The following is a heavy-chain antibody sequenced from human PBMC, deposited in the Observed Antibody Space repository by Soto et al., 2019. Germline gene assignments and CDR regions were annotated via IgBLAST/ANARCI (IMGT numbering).Heavy chain of an antibody. D-gene: IGHD1-1*01. CDR2: MRQDGSQN. J-gene: IGHJ6*02. Sequence: PGGSLRLSCAASGFSFDLYYMSWVRQAPGKGLEWVANMRQDGSQNYFVDSVKGRFTISRDNARNSLYLQMNSLSAEDTATYYCARDGYNYAMDVWGQGTTVTVSS. V-gene: IGHV3-7*03. CDR3: ARDGYNYAMDV. CDR1: GFSFDLYY.